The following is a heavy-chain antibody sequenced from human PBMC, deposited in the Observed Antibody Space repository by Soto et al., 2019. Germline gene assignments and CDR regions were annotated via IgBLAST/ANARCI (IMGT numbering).Heavy chain of an antibody. Sequence: EVQLLESGGGLVQPGGSLRLSCAASGFNFGSHAKSWVRQAPGKGLECVSTIRDTGIGTSYADSVRGRFTISRDRNTLYLQLHNLRAEDTAVYYCAKARDCGAGSCVSDPGGDFDYWGQGTLVTVSS. CDR3: AKARDCGAGSCVSDPGGDFDY. CDR1: GFNFGSHA. J-gene: IGHJ4*02. D-gene: IGHD2-15*01. CDR2: IRDTGIGT. V-gene: IGHV3-23*01.